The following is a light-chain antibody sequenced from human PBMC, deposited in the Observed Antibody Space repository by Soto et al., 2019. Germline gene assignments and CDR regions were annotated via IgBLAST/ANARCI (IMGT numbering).Light chain of an antibody. CDR1: NLGDKV. J-gene: IGLJ3*02. CDR3: QAWVSSAAGLV. V-gene: IGLV3-1*01. CDR2: QDK. Sequence: SYELIQPPSVSVSPGQTATITCSGDNLGDKVASWYQQKPGQSPVLIIYQDKKRPSGIPERFSGSNSGNTATLTISGTQAMDEADYYCQAWVSSAAGLVFGRGTKLTVL.